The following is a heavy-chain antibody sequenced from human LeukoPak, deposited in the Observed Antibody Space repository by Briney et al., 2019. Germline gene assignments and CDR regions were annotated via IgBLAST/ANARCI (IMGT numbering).Heavy chain of an antibody. V-gene: IGHV4-34*01. J-gene: IGHJ4*02. CDR2: INHSGST. CDR3: ARQRWIQLWFFDY. D-gene: IGHD5-18*01. CDR1: GGSFSGYY. Sequence: KSSETLSLTCAVYGGSFSGYYWSWIRQPPGKGLEWIGEINHSGSTNYNPSLKSRVTISVDTSKNQFSLKLSSVTAADTAVYYCARQRWIQLWFFDYWGQGTLVTVSS.